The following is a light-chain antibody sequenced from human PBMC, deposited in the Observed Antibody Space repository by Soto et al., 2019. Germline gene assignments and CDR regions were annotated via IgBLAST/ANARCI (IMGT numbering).Light chain of an antibody. V-gene: IGLV1-51*01. CDR1: SSNIGNNY. Sequence: SLLTQPPTVYTAPGQKVTTTSSGSSSNIGNNYVSWYQQLPGTAPKLLIYDNNKRPSGIPDRFSGSKSGTSATLGITGLQTGDEADYYCGTWDSSLSAGVFGTGTKVTVL. J-gene: IGLJ1*01. CDR3: GTWDSSLSAGV. CDR2: DNN.